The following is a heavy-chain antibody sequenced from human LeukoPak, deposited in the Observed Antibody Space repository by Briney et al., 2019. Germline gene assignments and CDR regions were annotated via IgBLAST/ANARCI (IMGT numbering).Heavy chain of an antibody. J-gene: IGHJ4*02. V-gene: IGHV3-9*01. CDR2: ISWNSGSI. CDR1: GFTFDDYA. Sequence: PGGSLRLSCAASGFTFDDYAMHWVRQAPGKGLEWVSGISWNSGSIGYADSVKGRFTISRDNAKNSLYLQMNSLRAEDTALYYCAKEVLRYSYGYGFDYWGQGTLVTVSS. D-gene: IGHD5-18*01. CDR3: AKEVLRYSYGYGFDY.